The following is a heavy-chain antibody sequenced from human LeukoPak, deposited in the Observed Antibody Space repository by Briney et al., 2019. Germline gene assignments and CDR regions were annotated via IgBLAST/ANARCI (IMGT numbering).Heavy chain of an antibody. CDR1: GYSISSANY. Sequence: SETLSITCAVSGYSISSANYCGWIRQPPGKGLEWIGSIYPSGNTYYNPSLKSQVTISVDTSKNEFSLNLRSVTAADTAIYYCARDRRWDYCFDYWGQGTLVTVSS. D-gene: IGHD1-26*01. CDR2: IYPSGNT. V-gene: IGHV4-38-2*02. J-gene: IGHJ4*02. CDR3: ARDRRWDYCFDY.